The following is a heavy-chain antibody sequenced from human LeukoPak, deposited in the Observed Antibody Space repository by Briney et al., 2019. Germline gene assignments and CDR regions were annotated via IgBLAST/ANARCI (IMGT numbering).Heavy chain of an antibody. CDR3: ARNYHGSGTDLPPEYYSGMDI. V-gene: IGHV1-2*02. CDR2: MNPDSGGT. CDR1: GYNFNGYY. Sequence: ASVKVSCKASGYNFNGYYIHWVRQAPGQGPEWMGLMNPDSGGTKYAQKFQGRVTMTRDTAITTVYLELRRLTSADTAVYYCARNYHGSGTDLPPEYYSGMDIWGQGTTVIVS. J-gene: IGHJ6*02. D-gene: IGHD3-10*01.